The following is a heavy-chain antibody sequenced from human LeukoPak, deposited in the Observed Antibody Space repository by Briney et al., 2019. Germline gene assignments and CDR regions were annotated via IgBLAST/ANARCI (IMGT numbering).Heavy chain of an antibody. CDR3: ARDRVAVTITMVRGVKRSVSYYYGMDV. D-gene: IGHD3-10*01. CDR2: IYSGGST. Sequence: PGGSLRLSCEASGFTVSSNYMSWVRQAPGKGLEWVSVIYSGGSTYYADSVKGRFTISRDNSKNTQYLQMNSLRAEDTAVYYCARDRVAVTITMVRGVKRSVSYYYGMDVWGQGTTVTVSS. CDR1: GFTVSSNY. J-gene: IGHJ6*02. V-gene: IGHV3-53*01.